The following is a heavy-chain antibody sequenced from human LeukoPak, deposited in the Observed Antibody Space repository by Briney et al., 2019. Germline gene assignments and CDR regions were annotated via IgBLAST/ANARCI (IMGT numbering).Heavy chain of an antibody. J-gene: IGHJ4*02. CDR1: ACSITTTNG. V-gene: IGHV4/OR15-8*01. Sequence: PSETLSLTSCVTACSITTTNGWGRLRQPPLQGLAGIGEISLSGLTNYSPSLNSRVTMSLDKPKNQLSLNLSSVTAADTAVYYCSRENGAFSLFGFWGQGTLVTVPS. CDR2: ISLSGLT. CDR3: SRENGAFSLFGF. D-gene: IGHD2-8*01.